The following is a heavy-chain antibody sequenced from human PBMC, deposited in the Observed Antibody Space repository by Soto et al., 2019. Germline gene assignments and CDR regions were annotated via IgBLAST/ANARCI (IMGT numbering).Heavy chain of an antibody. CDR3: ARVERGTATTVVDAFDI. Sequence: QVQLQQWDAGLLKPSETLSLTCAVYGGFVTSGSYYWSWIGQPPGKGLEWIGEMSHSGGTHFIPSLKSRVTISVDTSKNQFTLKMSAVTAADTALYYCARVERGTATTVVDAFDIWGPGTMVTVSS. V-gene: IGHV4-34*01. D-gene: IGHD1-1*01. CDR1: GGFVTSGSYY. CDR2: MSHSGGT. J-gene: IGHJ3*02.